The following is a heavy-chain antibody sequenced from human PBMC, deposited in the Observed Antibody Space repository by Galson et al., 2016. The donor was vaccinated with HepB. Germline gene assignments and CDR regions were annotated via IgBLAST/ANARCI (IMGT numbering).Heavy chain of an antibody. CDR2: ISDSGSTS. V-gene: IGHV3-23*01. CDR1: GFTFSSYA. D-gene: IGHD2-15*01. CDR3: AKDRGLHHWFFDL. Sequence: SLRLSCAASGFTFSSYAMSWVRQAPGKGLEWVSGISDSGSTSYHTDSVKGRFTISRDSSKNTLYLQMNSLRAEATTVYYCAKDRGLHHWFFDLWGRGTPVNVSS. J-gene: IGHJ2*01.